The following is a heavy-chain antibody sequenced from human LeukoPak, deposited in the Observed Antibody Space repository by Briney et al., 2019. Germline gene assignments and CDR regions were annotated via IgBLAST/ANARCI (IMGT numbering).Heavy chain of an antibody. CDR2: ISAYNGNT. CDR3: ARGSPSRYHYDRSGYYGGYFDS. J-gene: IGHJ4*02. CDR1: GYTLTIYG. V-gene: IGHV1-18*01. Sequence: ASVKVSCKASGYTLTIYGITWVRQAPGQGLEWMGWISAYNGNTHYAQKLQGRVTMTTDTSTSTAYMELRSLRSDDTAVYYCARGSPSRYHYDRSGYYGGYFDSWGQGTLVTVSS. D-gene: IGHD3-22*01.